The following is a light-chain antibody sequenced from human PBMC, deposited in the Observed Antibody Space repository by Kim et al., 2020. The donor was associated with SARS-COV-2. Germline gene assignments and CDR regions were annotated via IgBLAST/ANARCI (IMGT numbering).Light chain of an antibody. CDR3: QQTYSASRT. CDR2: TAS. V-gene: IGKV1-39*01. Sequence: SASVGDRVTIPWRARQDISRYLDWYPQKPGKAPKLLIYTASSLQSGVPSRFTGSGSGTDFTLTLSSLQPEYFATYYCQQTYSASRTFGQGTKVDIK. J-gene: IGKJ1*01. CDR1: QDISRY.